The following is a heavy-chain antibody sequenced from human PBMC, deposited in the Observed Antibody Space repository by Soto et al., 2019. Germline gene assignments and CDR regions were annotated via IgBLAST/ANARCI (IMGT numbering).Heavy chain of an antibody. CDR2: INPNSGGT. V-gene: IGHV1-2*04. J-gene: IGHJ5*02. D-gene: IGHD3-22*01. Sequence: GASVKVSCKASGYTFTGYYMHWVRQAPGQGLEWMGWINPNSGGTNYAQKFQGWVTMTRDTSISTAYMELSRLRPDDTAVYYCARDSHPAQYYYDSSGYYSSWFDPWGQGTLVTVSS. CDR1: GYTFTGYY. CDR3: ARDSHPAQYYYDSSGYYSSWFDP.